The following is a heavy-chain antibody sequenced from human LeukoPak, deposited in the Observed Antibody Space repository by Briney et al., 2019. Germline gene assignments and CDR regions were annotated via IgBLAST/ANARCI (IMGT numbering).Heavy chain of an antibody. CDR3: ARAGGTSWADY. CDR1: GFTFRDYW. Sequence: GGSLRLSCEASGFTFRDYWMTWVRQAPGKGLEWAANVKQDGTEKFYVDSVKGRFTISRDNGKNSLYLQMNSLRVEDTAIYYCARAGGTSWADYWGQGTLVTVSS. J-gene: IGHJ4*02. D-gene: IGHD6-13*01. V-gene: IGHV3-7*01. CDR2: VKQDGTEK.